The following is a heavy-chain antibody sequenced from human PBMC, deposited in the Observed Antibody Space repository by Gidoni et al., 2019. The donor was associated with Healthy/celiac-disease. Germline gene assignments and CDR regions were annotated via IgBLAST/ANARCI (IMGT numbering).Heavy chain of an antibody. J-gene: IGHJ3*02. D-gene: IGHD6-6*01. Sequence: EVQLVESGGGLVKPGGSLRLSCAASGFTFSSYSMNWVRQAPGKGLEWVSSISSSSSYIYYADSVKGRFTISRDNAKNSLYLQMNSLRAEDTAVYYCARDLPRIAARPSGAFDIWGQGTMVTVSS. CDR2: ISSSSSYI. V-gene: IGHV3-21*01. CDR3: ARDLPRIAARPSGAFDI. CDR1: GFTFSSYS.